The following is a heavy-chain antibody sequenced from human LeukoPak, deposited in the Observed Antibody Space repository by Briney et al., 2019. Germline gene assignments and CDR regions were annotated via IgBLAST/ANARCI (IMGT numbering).Heavy chain of an antibody. J-gene: IGHJ4*02. CDR3: ARDHVQYSSSSSRVYYFDY. D-gene: IGHD6-6*01. V-gene: IGHV1-69*13. CDR1: GGTFSIYA. CDR2: IIHILGTA. Sequence: ASVKVSCKASGGTFSIYAISWGRPAPGPGLEWMGGIIHILGTANYEQKFKGRVAITADEPMSTAYMELSSLRSEDTAVYYCARDHVQYSSSSSRVYYFDYWGQGTLVTVSS.